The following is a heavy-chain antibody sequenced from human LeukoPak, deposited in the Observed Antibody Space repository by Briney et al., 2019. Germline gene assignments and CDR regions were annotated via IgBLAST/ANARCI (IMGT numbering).Heavy chain of an antibody. CDR1: GGSISSSSHY. Sequence: SETLSLTCSVSGGSISSSSHYWDWIRQPPGEGLEWIGSIYYSGSTYYNPSLKSRVTISVDTSKNQFSLKLISVTAADTAVYYCARVLTATMHSWGQGTLVTVSS. D-gene: IGHD1-7*01. CDR3: ARVLTATMHS. J-gene: IGHJ4*02. CDR2: IYYSGST. V-gene: IGHV4-39*07.